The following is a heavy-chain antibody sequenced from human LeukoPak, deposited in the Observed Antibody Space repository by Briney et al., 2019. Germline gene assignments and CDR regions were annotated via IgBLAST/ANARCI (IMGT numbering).Heavy chain of an antibody. V-gene: IGHV3-23*01. D-gene: IGHD6-19*01. CDR3: AKDRSSGWYFDY. CDR1: GFTFSSEG. J-gene: IGHJ4*02. CDR2: ISGSAGST. Sequence: PGGSLRLSCAVFGFTFSSEGMAWLRQAPGKGLEWVSAISGSAGSTYYADSVKGRFTISRDYSKNTLYLQMNSLRAEDTAVYYCAKDRSSGWYFDYWGQGTLVTVSS.